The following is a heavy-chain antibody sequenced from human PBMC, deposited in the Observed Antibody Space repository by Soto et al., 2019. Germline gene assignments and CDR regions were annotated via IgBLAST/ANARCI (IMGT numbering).Heavy chain of an antibody. Sequence: QVQLVQSGAEVKKPGSSVKVSCKASGGTFSSYTISWVRQAPGQGLEWMGRIIPILGIANYAQKFQGRVKITAEKSTRTAYMELSSLRSEDTAVYYCASEGYGRRWGQGTLVTVSS. D-gene: IGHD6-13*01. CDR2: IIPILGIA. CDR1: GGTFSSYT. CDR3: ASEGYGRR. V-gene: IGHV1-69*02. J-gene: IGHJ4*02.